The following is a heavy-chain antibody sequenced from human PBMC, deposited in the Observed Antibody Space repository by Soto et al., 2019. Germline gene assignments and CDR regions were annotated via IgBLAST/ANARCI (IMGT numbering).Heavy chain of an antibody. J-gene: IGHJ4*02. Sequence: EVQLLESGGGLVQPGGSLRVSCAASGFAFNIYAMSWVRQAPGKGLEWVSGISGSADSTNYADSVKGRFTISRDNSKNTVYLQMNSLRVEDTAVYYCAKDRNHYGSGSYFDYWGQGTLVTVSS. CDR2: ISGSADST. CDR1: GFAFNIYA. V-gene: IGHV3-23*01. D-gene: IGHD3-10*01. CDR3: AKDRNHYGSGSYFDY.